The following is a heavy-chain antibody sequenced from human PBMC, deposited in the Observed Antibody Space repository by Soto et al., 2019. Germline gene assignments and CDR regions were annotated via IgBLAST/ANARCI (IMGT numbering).Heavy chain of an antibody. V-gene: IGHV3-15*01. CDR3: TTEYYDFWSGYYTRGWFDP. J-gene: IGHJ5*02. CDR2: IKSKTDGGTT. Sequence: EVQLVESGGGLVKPGGSLRLSCAASGFTFSNAWMSWVRQAPGKGLEWVGRIKSKTDGGTTDYAAPVKGRFTISRDDSKNTLYLQMNSLKTEDTAVYYCTTEYYDFWSGYYTRGWFDPWGQGTLVTVSS. D-gene: IGHD3-3*01. CDR1: GFTFSNAW.